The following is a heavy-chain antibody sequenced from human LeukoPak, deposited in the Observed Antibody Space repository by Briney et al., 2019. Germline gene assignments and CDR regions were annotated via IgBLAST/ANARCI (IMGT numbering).Heavy chain of an antibody. Sequence: GGSLRLSCAASGFSFSNSGIHWVRQAPGKGLEWVAGIWFGEGSQYYADSVKGRFIISRDNSKNTLFLEMNSLRAEDTAVYFCASPSAATRPPTPDYWGQGTLVTVSS. CDR3: ASPSAATRPPTPDY. D-gene: IGHD1-26*01. V-gene: IGHV3-33*08. J-gene: IGHJ4*02. CDR2: IWFGEGSQ. CDR1: GFSFSNSG.